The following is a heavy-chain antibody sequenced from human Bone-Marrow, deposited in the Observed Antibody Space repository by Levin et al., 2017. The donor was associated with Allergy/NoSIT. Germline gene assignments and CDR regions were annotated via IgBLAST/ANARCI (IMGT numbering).Heavy chain of an antibody. V-gene: IGHV1-18*01. CDR2: ISAYNGNT. CDR1: GYTFTSYG. D-gene: IGHD6-19*01. CDR3: ARDGDSSGWYVDWFDP. Sequence: AASVKVSCKASGYTFTSYGISWVRQAPGQGLEWMGWISAYNGNTNYAQKLQGRVTMTTDTSTSTAYMELRSLRSDDTAVYYCARDGDSSGWYVDWFDPWGQGTLVTVSS. J-gene: IGHJ5*02.